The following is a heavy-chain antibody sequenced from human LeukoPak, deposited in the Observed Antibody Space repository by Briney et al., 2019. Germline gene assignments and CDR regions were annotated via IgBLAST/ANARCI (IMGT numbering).Heavy chain of an antibody. CDR3: ARESGSVTSEVDFDY. CDR2: IRQDGSQK. D-gene: IGHD4-17*01. J-gene: IGHJ4*02. V-gene: IGHV3-7*01. CDR1: GFTFTNAW. Sequence: PGGSLRLSCEASGFTFTNAWMNWVRQAPGKGLERVATIRQDGSQKYYVDSVKGRFTISRDNAKNSLYLQMNSLRAEDTAVYYCARESGSVTSEVDFDYWGQGTLVTVSS.